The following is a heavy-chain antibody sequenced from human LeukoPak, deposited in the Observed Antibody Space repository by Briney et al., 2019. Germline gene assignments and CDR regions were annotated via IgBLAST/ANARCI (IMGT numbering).Heavy chain of an antibody. CDR2: INPNSGAT. CDR3: ARGVSRDIVVVPAAPYPTKYYYYGMDV. J-gene: IGHJ6*02. Sequence: ASVKVSCKASGYTFTGYYLLWVRQAPGQGLEWMGWINPNSGATKYAQNFQGRVTLTSDTSIRTTYMELSSLRSDDTAVYYCARGVSRDIVVVPAAPYPTKYYYYGMDVWGQGTTVTVSS. D-gene: IGHD2-2*01. V-gene: IGHV1-2*02. CDR1: GYTFTGYY.